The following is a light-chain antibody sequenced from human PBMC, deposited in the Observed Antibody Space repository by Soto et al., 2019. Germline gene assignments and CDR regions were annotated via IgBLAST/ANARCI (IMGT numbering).Light chain of an antibody. V-gene: IGKV1-5*03. CDR2: KAS. Sequence: DIQITHSPSSLSASVVDTVTMTFLASQSIALSVNWYQQKPGKAPKLLIYKASSLESGVPSRFSGSGSGKEFTLTISSLQPDDFATYYCKQYNSYWKFGQGTKVDIK. CDR3: KQYNSYWK. J-gene: IGKJ1*01. CDR1: QSIALS.